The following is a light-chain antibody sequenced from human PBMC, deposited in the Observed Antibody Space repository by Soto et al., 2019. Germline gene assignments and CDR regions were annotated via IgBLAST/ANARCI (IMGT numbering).Light chain of an antibody. Sequence: QSVLTQPASVSGSPGQSITISCTGSSSDVGGYDYVSWYQQYPGKAPKLMIYDVSNRPSGVSNRFSGSKSGNTASLTISGLQADDEADYYCSSFTSSTTRVFRTGTKVNV. CDR2: DVS. CDR1: SSDVGGYDY. CDR3: SSFTSSTTRV. J-gene: IGLJ1*01. V-gene: IGLV2-14*01.